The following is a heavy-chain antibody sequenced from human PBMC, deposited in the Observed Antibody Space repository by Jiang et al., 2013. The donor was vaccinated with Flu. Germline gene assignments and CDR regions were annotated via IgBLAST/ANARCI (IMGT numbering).Heavy chain of an antibody. D-gene: IGHD6-19*01. Sequence: LLKPSETLSLTCTVSGGSISSYYWSWIRQPPGKGLEWIGYIYYSGSTNYNPSLKSRVTISVDTSKNQFSLKLSSVTAADTAVYYCARRYIAVEEWYFDLWGRGTLVTVSS. J-gene: IGHJ2*01. CDR2: IYYSGST. CDR1: GGSISSYY. CDR3: ARRYIAVEEWYFDL. V-gene: IGHV4-59*01.